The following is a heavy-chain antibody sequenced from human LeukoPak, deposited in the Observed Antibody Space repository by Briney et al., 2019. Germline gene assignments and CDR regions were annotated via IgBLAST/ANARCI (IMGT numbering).Heavy chain of an antibody. CDR2: INPSGGST. CDR3: AREGGAIAAAGSRIDY. CDR1: GYTFTSYY. D-gene: IGHD6-13*01. V-gene: IGHV1-46*01. J-gene: IGHJ4*02. Sequence: ASVKVSCKASGYTFTSYYMHWVRHAPGQGLEWMGIINPSGGSTSYAQKFQGRVTMTRDTSTSTVYMELSSLRSEDTAVYYCAREGGAIAAAGSRIDYWGQGTLVTVSS.